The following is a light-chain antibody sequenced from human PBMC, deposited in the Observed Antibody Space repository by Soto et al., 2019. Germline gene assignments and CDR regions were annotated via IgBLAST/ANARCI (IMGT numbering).Light chain of an antibody. CDR3: CSYAGSSTVV. V-gene: IGLV2-23*02. J-gene: IGLJ2*01. Sequence: QSALTQPASVSGSPGQSITISCTGTSSDVGSYNLFSWYQQHPGKAPKLMIYEVSKRPSGVSNRFSGYKYGNTASLTISGLKAEDEADYYCCSYAGSSTVVFGGGTKATVL. CDR2: EVS. CDR1: SSDVGSYNL.